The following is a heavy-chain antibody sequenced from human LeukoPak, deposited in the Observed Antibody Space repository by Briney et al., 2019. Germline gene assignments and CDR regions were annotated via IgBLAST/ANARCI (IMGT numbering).Heavy chain of an antibody. J-gene: IGHJ4*02. CDR1: GFTFSSYW. CDR2: INSDGSST. CDR3: ARDSGWYRTFDY. V-gene: IGHV3-74*01. Sequence: GGALRLSCAASGFTFSSYWMHWVRQAPGGGLVWVSRINSDGSSTSYADSVKGRFTTSRDNAKNTLYLQMNSLRAEDTAVYYCARDSGWYRTFDYWGQGTLVTVSS. D-gene: IGHD6-13*01.